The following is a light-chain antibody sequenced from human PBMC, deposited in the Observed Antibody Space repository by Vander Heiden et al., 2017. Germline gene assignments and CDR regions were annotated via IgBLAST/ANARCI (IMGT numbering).Light chain of an antibody. Sequence: QSVLTQPPPVPGAPAQRVTISCTGSSSNIGSYYDVHWYQHLPGTAPKVLIYGNKNRPSGVPDRFSGSKSGTSASLAITGLQADDEADYYCQSYDSGLSGSVFGTGTRVTVL. CDR2: GNK. CDR1: SSNIGSYYD. V-gene: IGLV1-40*01. J-gene: IGLJ1*01. CDR3: QSYDSGLSGSV.